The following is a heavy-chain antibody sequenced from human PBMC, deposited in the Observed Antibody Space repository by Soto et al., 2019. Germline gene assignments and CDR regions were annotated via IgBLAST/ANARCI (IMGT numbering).Heavy chain of an antibody. V-gene: IGHV3-30*18. Sequence: QVQLVESGGSVVQPGRSLRLSCAASGFTFSSYGMHWVRQAPGKGLEWVAVISYDGINQYYADSVKGRFTISRDNSKNTLYLQVNSLRAEDTAEYYCAKDVGRGRYLVGFDYWGQGTLVTVSS. CDR1: GFTFSSYG. D-gene: IGHD1-26*01. CDR3: AKDVGRGRYLVGFDY. CDR2: ISYDGINQ. J-gene: IGHJ4*02.